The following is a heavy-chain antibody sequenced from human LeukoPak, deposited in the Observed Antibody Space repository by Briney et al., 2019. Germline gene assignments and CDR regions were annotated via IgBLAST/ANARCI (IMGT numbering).Heavy chain of an antibody. D-gene: IGHD3-22*01. Sequence: SSVKVSCKASGYTFTSYYMHWVRQAPAQGLEWMGIINPSGGSTSYAQKFQGRVTMTRDTSTSTVYIELSSLRSEDTAVYYGAGAPYDSSGYYLERYGMDVWGQGPTVTVSS. CDR3: AGAPYDSSGYYLERYGMDV. CDR1: GYTFTSYY. J-gene: IGHJ6*02. CDR2: INPSGGST. V-gene: IGHV1-46*01.